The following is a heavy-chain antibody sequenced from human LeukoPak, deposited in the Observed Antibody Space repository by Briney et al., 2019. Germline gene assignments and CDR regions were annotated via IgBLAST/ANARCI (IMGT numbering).Heavy chain of an antibody. CDR1: GFTVSSNC. D-gene: IGHD2-2*01. V-gene: IGHV3-53*01. CDR3: ARSTVVKGYCSSPSCPLIF. CDR2: SGGTT. Sequence: GGSLRLSCAASGFTVSSNCMTWGRQAPRNGLGWVSNSGGTTYYAASVNPRFTICRDNSKNVLYLQMRCLRAEDTGVYYCARSTVVKGYCSSPSCPLIFWGQGTLVTVSS. J-gene: IGHJ4*02.